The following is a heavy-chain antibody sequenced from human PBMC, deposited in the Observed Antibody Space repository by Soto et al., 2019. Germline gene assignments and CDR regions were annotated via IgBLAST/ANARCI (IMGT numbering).Heavy chain of an antibody. CDR1: EFILGSYA. J-gene: IGHJ5*02. Sequence: EVQMVESGGGLVKPGGSLRLSCAASEFILGSYAMNWVRQAPGKGLAWVSSISHSSGYIHYGDSVKGRFTISRDNARNSLYLQMNSLRLEDTAIYYCERSLTAAVGRVGFDPWGQGTLVTVSS. CDR2: ISHSSGYI. D-gene: IGHD2-2*01. V-gene: IGHV3-21*01. CDR3: ERSLTAAVGRVGFDP.